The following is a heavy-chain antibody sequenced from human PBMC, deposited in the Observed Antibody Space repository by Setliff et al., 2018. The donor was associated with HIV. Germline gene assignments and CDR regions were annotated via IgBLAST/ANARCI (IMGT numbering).Heavy chain of an antibody. CDR2: ISSSGSTK. CDR1: GFTFSDYY. D-gene: IGHD3-22*01. CDR3: ARSSAYYYDSSGYYTGDY. J-gene: IGHJ4*02. V-gene: IGHV3-11*01. Sequence: GGSLRLSCAASGFTFSDYYMSWIRQAPGKGLEWVSYISSSGSTKYYAGSVKGRFTISRDNSKNTLYLHMNSLRAEDTAVYYCARSSAYYYDSSGYYTGDYWGQGTLVTV.